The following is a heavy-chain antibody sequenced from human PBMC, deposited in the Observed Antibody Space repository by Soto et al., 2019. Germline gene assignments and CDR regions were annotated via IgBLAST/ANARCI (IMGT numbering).Heavy chain of an antibody. Sequence: ASVKVSCKASGYTFTGYYMHWVRQAPGQGLEWMGWINPNSGGTNYAQKFQGRVTMTRDTSISTAYMELSRLRSDDTAVYYCARDYSSSWYYYYGMDVSGQGTTVTVSS. CDR3: ARDYSSSWYYYYGMDV. J-gene: IGHJ6*02. V-gene: IGHV1-2*02. CDR2: INPNSGGT. D-gene: IGHD6-13*01. CDR1: GYTFTGYY.